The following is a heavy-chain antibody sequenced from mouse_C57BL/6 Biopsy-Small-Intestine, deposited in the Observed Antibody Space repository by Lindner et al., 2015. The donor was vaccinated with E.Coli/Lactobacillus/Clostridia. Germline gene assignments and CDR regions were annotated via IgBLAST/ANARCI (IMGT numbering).Heavy chain of an antibody. CDR3: ARGEQSYYREYFDV. CDR1: GYLFTGYN. Sequence: VQLQESGAELVKPGASVKISCKSSGYLFTGYNMNWVKQSHGKSLEWIGNINPYYDSGNYNQKFKGKATLTVDKSSSTAYMQLNSLTSEDSAVYYCARGEQSYYREYFDVWGAGTTVTVSS. D-gene: IGHD2-12*01. V-gene: IGHV1-39*01. J-gene: IGHJ1*01. CDR2: INPYYDSG.